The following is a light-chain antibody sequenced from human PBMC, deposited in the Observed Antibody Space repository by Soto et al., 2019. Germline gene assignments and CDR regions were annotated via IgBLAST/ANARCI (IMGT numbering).Light chain of an antibody. CDR2: RAS. CDR3: QQYGSSPLT. Sequence: EIVLTQSPGTLSFSPGQRATLSCRASESLSSSYLAWYQQKTAQAPQVLLYRASIRANGIAERFTGSGCGEALSILISSMEPEDFAVSYCQQYGSSPLTFGGGTKVDIK. J-gene: IGKJ4*01. V-gene: IGKV3-20*01. CDR1: ESLSSSY.